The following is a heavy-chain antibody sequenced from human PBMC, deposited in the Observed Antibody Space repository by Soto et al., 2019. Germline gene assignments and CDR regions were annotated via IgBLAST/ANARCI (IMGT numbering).Heavy chain of an antibody. V-gene: IGHV3-21*01. J-gene: IGHJ6*03. CDR1: GFTFSSYS. CDR2: ISSSSSYI. D-gene: IGHD3-9*01. CDR3: ARDTYDILTGYANYYYYYMDV. Sequence: EVQLVESGGGLVKPGGSLRLSCAASGFTFSSYSMNWVRQAPGKGLEWVSSISSSSSYIYYADSVKGRFTIYRDNAKNSLYLQMNSLRAEDTAVYYCARDTYDILTGYANYYYYYMDVWGKGTTVTVSS.